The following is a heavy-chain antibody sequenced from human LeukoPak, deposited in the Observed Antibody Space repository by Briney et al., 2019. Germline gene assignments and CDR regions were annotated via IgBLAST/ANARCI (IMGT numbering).Heavy chain of an antibody. J-gene: IGHJ4*02. CDR3: ARVLDYYGSGGSPLDY. Sequence: GGSLRLSCTASGFTFGDYAMSWFRQAPGKGLEWVGFIRSKAYGGTTEYAASVKGRFTISRDNSKNTLYLQMNSLRAEDTAVYYCARVLDYYGSGGSPLDYWGQGTLVTVSS. CDR2: IRSKAYGGTT. D-gene: IGHD3-10*01. V-gene: IGHV3-49*03. CDR1: GFTFGDYA.